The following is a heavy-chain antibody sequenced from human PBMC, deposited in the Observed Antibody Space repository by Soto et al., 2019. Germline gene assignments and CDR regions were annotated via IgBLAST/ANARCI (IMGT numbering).Heavy chain of an antibody. J-gene: IGHJ4*02. D-gene: IGHD5-12*01. Sequence: EVQLVESGGGLVQPGGSLRLSCAASGFTSSSYWMHWVRQVPGKGLVWVSRINSDGSSTSYADSVKGRFTISRDNAKNTMYLQKNSLRAEDTAMYYCARCVRSGYDLDDWGQGTLVTVSS. CDR2: INSDGSST. CDR3: ARCVRSGYDLDD. CDR1: GFTSSSYW. V-gene: IGHV3-74*01.